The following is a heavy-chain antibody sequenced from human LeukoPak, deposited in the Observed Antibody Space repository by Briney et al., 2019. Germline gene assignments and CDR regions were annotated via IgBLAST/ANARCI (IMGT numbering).Heavy chain of an antibody. Sequence: GSLRLSCAASGFTFNTYAMSWIRQPPGKGLEWIGRIYYSGSTFYNPSLKSRVTIFVDTSKNQLSLRLSSVTAADTAVYYCARHGSTDYFDYWGQGTLVTVSS. CDR3: ARHGSTDYFDY. CDR2: IYYSGST. J-gene: IGHJ4*02. CDR1: GFTFNTYA. D-gene: IGHD2-2*03. V-gene: IGHV4-39*01.